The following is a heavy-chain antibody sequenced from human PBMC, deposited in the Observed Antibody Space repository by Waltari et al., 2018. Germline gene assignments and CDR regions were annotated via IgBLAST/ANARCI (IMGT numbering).Heavy chain of an antibody. CDR1: GGPIRSGRSY. CDR2: IYTSGST. Sequence: QVQLQESGPGLVKPSQTLSLTCTVPGGPIRSGRSYWTWIRQPAGKGLEWIGRIYTSGSTNYNPSLKSRVTISVDTSKNQFSLKLSSVTAADTAVYYCARDYLSGWSSIDYWGQGTLVTVSS. CDR3: ARDYLSGWSSIDY. J-gene: IGHJ4*02. V-gene: IGHV4-61*02. D-gene: IGHD6-19*01.